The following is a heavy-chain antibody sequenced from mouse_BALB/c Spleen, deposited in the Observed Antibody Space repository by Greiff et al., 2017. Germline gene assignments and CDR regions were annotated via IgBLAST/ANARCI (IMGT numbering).Heavy chain of an antibody. CDR2: ISSGGST. D-gene: IGHD1-1*01. Sequence: EVKLVESGGGLVKPGGSLKLSCAASGFSFSSYAMSWVRQTPEKRLEWVASISSGGSTYYPDSVKGRFTISRDNARNLLYLQMSSLRSEDTAMYYCARGYGSSSFDDWGQGTTLTVSS. V-gene: IGHV5-6-5*01. CDR3: ARGYGSSSFDD. CDR1: GFSFSSYA. J-gene: IGHJ2*01.